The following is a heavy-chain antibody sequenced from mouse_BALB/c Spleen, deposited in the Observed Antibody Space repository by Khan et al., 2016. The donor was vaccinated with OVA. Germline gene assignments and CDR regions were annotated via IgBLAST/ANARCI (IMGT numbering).Heavy chain of an antibody. CDR2: ISYSGRT. V-gene: IGHV3-2*02. CDR1: GYSITSDYA. J-gene: IGHJ2*01. Sequence: EVQLKQSGPGLVKPSQSLSLTCTVTGYSITSDYAWNWLRQFPGNKLEWMGYISYSGRTSYNPSLKSRISITRDTSKNQFFLQLNSVTTEETATYYCARSIMANWGQGTTLTVSS. CDR3: ARSIMAN.